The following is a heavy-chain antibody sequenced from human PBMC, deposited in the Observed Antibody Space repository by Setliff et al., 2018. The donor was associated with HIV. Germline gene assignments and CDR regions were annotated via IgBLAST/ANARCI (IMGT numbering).Heavy chain of an antibody. CDR1: GYSISSSSYY. D-gene: IGHD3-3*01. V-gene: IGHV4-39*01. CDR2: IYYSGST. J-gene: IGHJ4*02. CDR3: ARMESTRPPRGLDF. Sequence: SETLSLTCAVSGYSISSSSYYWGWIRQPPGKGLEWIGTIYYSGSTQYNPSFKSRVTMSVDASKNQFSLNLRSVTAADTALYYCARMESTRPPRGLDFWGQGTLVTVSS.